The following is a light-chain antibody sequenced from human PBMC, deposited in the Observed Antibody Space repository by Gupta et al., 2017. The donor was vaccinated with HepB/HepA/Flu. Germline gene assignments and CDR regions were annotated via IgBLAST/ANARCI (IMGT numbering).Light chain of an antibody. CDR1: TGAVTSGYD. CDR3: LRYYDGAKWGV. V-gene: IGLV7-43*01. J-gene: IGLJ3*02. Sequence: QPVVTQEPSLTVSPGGTVTLTCASSTGAVTSGYDPNWFQQRPGQAPRSLIYNTNKNHSWTPARFSGSGLGGKAALTLSSVQPEDEADYYCLRYYDGAKWGVFGGGTKLTVL. CDR2: NTN.